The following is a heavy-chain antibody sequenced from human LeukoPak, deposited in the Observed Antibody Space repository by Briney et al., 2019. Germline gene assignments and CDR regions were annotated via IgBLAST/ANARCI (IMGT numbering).Heavy chain of an antibody. CDR1: GFTFSSYE. V-gene: IGHV3-48*03. D-gene: IGHD3-9*01. CDR2: ISSSGSTI. CDR3: ARDPLGYDILTGYTPRYFDY. J-gene: IGHJ4*02. Sequence: LPGGSLRLSCAASGFTFSSYEMNWVRQAPGKGLEWVSYISSSGSTIYYADSVKGRFTISRDNAKNSLYLQMNSLRAEDTAVYYCARDPLGYDILTGYTPRYFDYWGQETLVTVSS.